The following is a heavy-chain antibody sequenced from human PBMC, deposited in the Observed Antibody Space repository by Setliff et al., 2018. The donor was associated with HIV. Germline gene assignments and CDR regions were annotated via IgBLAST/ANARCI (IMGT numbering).Heavy chain of an antibody. J-gene: IGHJ6*03. CDR1: GGSFSGYH. V-gene: IGHV4-34*01. CDR3: ARRGSGFLHYYYYMDV. CDR2: INHSGST. Sequence: SETLSLTCAVYGGSFSGYHWSWIRQPPGKGLEWLGEINHSGSTNYNPSLKSRVTISVDTSKNQFSLKPRSVTAADTAVYYCARRGSGFLHYYYYMDVWGKGTTVTVSS. D-gene: IGHD2-21*01.